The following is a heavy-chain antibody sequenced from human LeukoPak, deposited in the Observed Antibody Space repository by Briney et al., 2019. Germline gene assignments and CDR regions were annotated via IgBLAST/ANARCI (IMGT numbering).Heavy chain of an antibody. D-gene: IGHD1-26*01. J-gene: IGHJ6*02. V-gene: IGHV3-9*01. CDR1: GFTFSSNS. Sequence: GGSPRISCAASGFTFSSNSQHGVRQAPREGLEGGSGISWNSGSIGYEDSVKGRFTISRDNAKNSLYLQMNSLRAEDTALYYCARELLPPESGSFFVPILMPYYYYYGMDVWGQGTTVTVSS. CDR3: ARELLPPESGSFFVPILMPYYYYYGMDV. CDR2: ISWNSGSI.